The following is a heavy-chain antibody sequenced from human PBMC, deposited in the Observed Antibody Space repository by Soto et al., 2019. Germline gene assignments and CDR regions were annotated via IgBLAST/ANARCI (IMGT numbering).Heavy chain of an antibody. CDR1: GFTFSNFA. J-gene: IGHJ5*02. CDR3: AKYYYASGSNWFDP. V-gene: IGHV3-23*01. Sequence: GGSLRLSCAASGFTFSNFAMSWVRQAPGKGLEWVSVISGGGGTTYYADSVKGRFTISRDNSKNTLYLQMGSLRAVDTAVYYCAKYYYASGSNWFDPWGRGTLVTVSS. D-gene: IGHD3-10*01. CDR2: ISGGGGTT.